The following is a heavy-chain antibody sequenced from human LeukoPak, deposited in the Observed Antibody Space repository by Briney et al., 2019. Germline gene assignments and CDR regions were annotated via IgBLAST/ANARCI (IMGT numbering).Heavy chain of an antibody. CDR1: GFTFSSYS. CDR2: ISSSSSYI. D-gene: IGHD6-19*01. V-gene: IGHV3-21*01. J-gene: IGHJ4*02. Sequence: GGSLRLSCAASGFTFSSYSMNWVRQAPGKGLEWVSSISSSSSYIYYADSMKGRFTISRDNAKNSLYLQMNSLRAEDTAVYYCARAGAVAGPPDYWGQGTLVTVSS. CDR3: ARAGAVAGPPDY.